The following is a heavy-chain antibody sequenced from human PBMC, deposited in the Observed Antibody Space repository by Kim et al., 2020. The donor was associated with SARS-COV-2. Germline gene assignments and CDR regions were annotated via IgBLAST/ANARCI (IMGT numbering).Heavy chain of an antibody. CDR2: ISGSGGST. D-gene: IGHD6-13*01. Sequence: GGSLRLSCAASGFTFSSYAMSWVRQAPGKGLEWVSAISGSGGSTYYADSVKGRFTISRDNSKNTLYLQMNSLRAEDTAVYYCAKDARYSSSWPPTYGMDVWGQGTTVTVSS. V-gene: IGHV3-23*01. CDR1: GFTFSSYA. J-gene: IGHJ6*02. CDR3: AKDARYSSSWPPTYGMDV.